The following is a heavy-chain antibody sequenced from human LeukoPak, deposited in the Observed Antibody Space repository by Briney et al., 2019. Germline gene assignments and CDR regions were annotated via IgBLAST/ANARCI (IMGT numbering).Heavy chain of an antibody. CDR1: RFTFSTYG. CDR3: ARDYYDSSGYDY. J-gene: IGHJ4*02. CDR2: ISGGGGFT. Sequence: PGGSLRLSCAASRFTFSTYGMNWVRQAPGKGLEWVSAISGGGGFTYYADSVKGRFTISRDNSKNTLYLQMNSLRAEDTAVYYCARDYYDSSGYDYWGQGTLVTVSS. V-gene: IGHV3-23*01. D-gene: IGHD3-22*01.